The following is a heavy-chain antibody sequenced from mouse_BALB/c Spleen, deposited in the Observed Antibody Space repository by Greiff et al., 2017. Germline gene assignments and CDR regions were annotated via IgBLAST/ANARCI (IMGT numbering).Heavy chain of an antibody. CDR3: TRDRDDPYYAMDY. V-gene: IGHV5-6-4*01. J-gene: IGHJ4*01. CDR1: GFTFSSYT. Sequence: EVKLVESGGGLVKPGGSLKLSCAASGFTFSSYTMSWVRQTPEKRLEWVATISSGGSYTYYPDSVKGRFTISRDNAKNTLYLQMSSLKSEDTAMYYCTRDRDDPYYAMDYWGQGTSVTVSS. CDR2: ISSGGSYT.